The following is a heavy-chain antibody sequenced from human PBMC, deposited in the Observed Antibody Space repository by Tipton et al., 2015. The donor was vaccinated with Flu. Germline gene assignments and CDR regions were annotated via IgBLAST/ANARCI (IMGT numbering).Heavy chain of an antibody. J-gene: IGHJ4*02. D-gene: IGHD3-3*01. CDR1: GGSISSYY. V-gene: IGHV4-59*08. CDR2: IYYSGST. CDR3: ARHRKPRITIFGVGIFDY. Sequence: LRLSCTVSGGSISSYYWSWIRQPPGKGLEWIGYIYYSGSTNYNPSLKSRVTISVDTSKNQFSLKLSSVTAADTAVYYCARHRKPRITIFGVGIFDYWGQGTLVTVSS.